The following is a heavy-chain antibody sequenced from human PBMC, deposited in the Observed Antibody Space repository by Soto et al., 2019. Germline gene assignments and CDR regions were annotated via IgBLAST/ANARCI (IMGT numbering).Heavy chain of an antibody. V-gene: IGHV4-39*01. CDR1: GGSISSYY. Sequence: SETLSLTCTVSGGSISSYYWGWIRQPPGKGLEWIGSIYYSGSTYYNPSLKSRVTISVDTSKNQFSLKLSSVTAADTAVYYCARRGTHYYDSSGLGFDPWGQGTLVTVS. J-gene: IGHJ5*02. D-gene: IGHD3-22*01. CDR3: ARRGTHYYDSSGLGFDP. CDR2: IYYSGST.